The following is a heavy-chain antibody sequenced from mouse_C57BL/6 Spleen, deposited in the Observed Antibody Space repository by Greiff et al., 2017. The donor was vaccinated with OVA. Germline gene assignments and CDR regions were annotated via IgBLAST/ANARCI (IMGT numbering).Heavy chain of an antibody. CDR3: ARRMKKNYYGSSPHWYFDV. CDR1: GYTFTSYW. V-gene: IGHV1-59*01. J-gene: IGHJ1*03. Sequence: QVHVKQPGAELVRPGTSVKLSCKASGYTFTSYWMHWVKQRPGQGLEWIGVIDPSDSYTNYNQKFKGKATLTVDTSSSTAYMQLSSLTSEDSAVYYCARRMKKNYYGSSPHWYFDVWGTGTTVTVSS. D-gene: IGHD1-1*01. CDR2: IDPSDSYT.